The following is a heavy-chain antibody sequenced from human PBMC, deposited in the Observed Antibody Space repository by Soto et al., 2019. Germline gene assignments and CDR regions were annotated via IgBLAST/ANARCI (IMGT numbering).Heavy chain of an antibody. Sequence: QVQLQESGPGLVKPSGTLSLTCAVSGGSISSSNWWSWVRQPPGKGLEWIGEIYHSGSTNYNPSLKSRVTISVDKSKNQFSLKLSSVTAVDTAVYYCARLNYYGSAPIGMDVWGLGTTVTVSS. CDR1: GGSISSSNW. CDR3: ARLNYYGSAPIGMDV. CDR2: IYHSGST. D-gene: IGHD3-10*01. V-gene: IGHV4-4*02. J-gene: IGHJ6*02.